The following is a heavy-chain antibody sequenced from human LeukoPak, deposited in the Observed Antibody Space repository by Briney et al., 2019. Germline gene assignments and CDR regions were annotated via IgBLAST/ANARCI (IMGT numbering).Heavy chain of an antibody. D-gene: IGHD4-17*01. CDR3: ARDNSWNGDYGGPYFDY. CDR1: GFTFSSYN. CDR2: ISSSSTYI. Sequence: GGSLRLSCAASGFTFSSYNMNWVRQAPGKGLEWVSSISSSSTYIYYADSVKGRFTIARDNAKNSLYLQMNSLRAEDTAVYYCARDNSWNGDYGGPYFDYWGQGTLVTVSS. V-gene: IGHV3-21*01. J-gene: IGHJ4*02.